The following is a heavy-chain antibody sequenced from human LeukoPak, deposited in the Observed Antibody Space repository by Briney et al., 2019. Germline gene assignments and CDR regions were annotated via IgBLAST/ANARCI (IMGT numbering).Heavy chain of an antibody. Sequence: SETLSLTCAVYGGSFSGYYWSWIRQPPGKGLEWIGEINHSGSTNYNPSLKSRVTISVDTSKDQFSLKLSSVTAADTAVYYCARVRYCSGGSCFLRTLGPYYFDYWGQGTLVTVSS. J-gene: IGHJ4*02. CDR3: ARVRYCSGGSCFLRTLGPYYFDY. CDR1: GGSFSGYY. V-gene: IGHV4-34*01. CDR2: INHSGST. D-gene: IGHD2-15*01.